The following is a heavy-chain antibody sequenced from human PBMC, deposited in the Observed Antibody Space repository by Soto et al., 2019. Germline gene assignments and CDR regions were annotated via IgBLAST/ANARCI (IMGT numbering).Heavy chain of an antibody. CDR3: AREAIFGVVNWFDP. D-gene: IGHD3-3*01. Sequence: SETLSLTCTVSGGSISSDYWSWIRQPPGKGLEWIGYIYYRGSTKYNPSLKSRVTISVDTSKNQFSLKLSSVTAADTAVYYCAREAIFGVVNWFDPWGQGTLVTVSS. CDR2: IYYRGST. V-gene: IGHV4-59*01. CDR1: GGSISSDY. J-gene: IGHJ5*02.